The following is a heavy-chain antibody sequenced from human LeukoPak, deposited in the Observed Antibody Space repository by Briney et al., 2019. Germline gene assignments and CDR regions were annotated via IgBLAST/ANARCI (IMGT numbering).Heavy chain of an antibody. V-gene: IGHV1-2*02. J-gene: IGHJ5*02. Sequence: ASVKVSCKASGYTFTGYYMHWVRQAPGQGLEWMGWINPNSGGTNYAQKFQGRVTITADESTSTAYMELSSLRSEDTAVYYCARAEEGWFDPWGQGTLVTVSS. CDR3: ARAEEGWFDP. D-gene: IGHD1-14*01. CDR1: GYTFTGYY. CDR2: INPNSGGT.